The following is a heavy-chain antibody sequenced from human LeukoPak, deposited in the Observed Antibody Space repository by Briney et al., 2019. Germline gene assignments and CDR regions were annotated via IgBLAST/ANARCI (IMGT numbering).Heavy chain of an antibody. J-gene: IGHJ4*02. CDR3: ARVYGYPSTWIDY. Sequence: GESLRISCKASGYTFSKFWMSWVRQRPGEGLEWMVNIYPDDSDTTYSPPFQGQVTISADRSTGIVYLQLSSLHASDTATYYCARVYGYPSTWIDYWGQGTLVTVSS. D-gene: IGHD5/OR15-5a*01. CDR2: IYPDDSDT. V-gene: IGHV5-51*01. CDR1: GYTFSKFW.